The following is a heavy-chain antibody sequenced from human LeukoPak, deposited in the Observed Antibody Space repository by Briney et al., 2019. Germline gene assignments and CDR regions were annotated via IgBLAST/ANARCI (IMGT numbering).Heavy chain of an antibody. D-gene: IGHD5-12*01. Sequence: PSQTLSLTCTVSGGSISSGSYYWSWIRQPAGKGLEWIGRIYTSGSTNYNPSLKSRVTISVDTSKNQFSLKLSSVTAADTAVYYCARQGKGYSGYVFGYWGQGTLVTVSS. V-gene: IGHV4-61*02. CDR1: GGSISSGSYY. CDR2: IYTSGST. CDR3: ARQGKGYSGYVFGY. J-gene: IGHJ4*02.